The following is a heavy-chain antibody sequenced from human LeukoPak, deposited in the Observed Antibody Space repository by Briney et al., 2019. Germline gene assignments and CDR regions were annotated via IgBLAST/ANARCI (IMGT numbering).Heavy chain of an antibody. V-gene: IGHV3-48*01. D-gene: IGHD2-2*01. CDR2: ISSSSTI. CDR3: ARDAIVVPAAIRQGFMDV. Sequence: GGSLRLSCAASGFTFSSYSMNWVRQAPGKGLEWVSYISSSSTIYYADSVKGRFTISRDNAKNSLYLQMNSLRAEDTAVYYCARDAIVVPAAIRQGFMDVWGKGTTVTISS. CDR1: GFTFSSYS. J-gene: IGHJ6*03.